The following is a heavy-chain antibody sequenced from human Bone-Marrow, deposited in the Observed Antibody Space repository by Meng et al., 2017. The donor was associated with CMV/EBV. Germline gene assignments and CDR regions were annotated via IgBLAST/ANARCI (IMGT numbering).Heavy chain of an antibody. V-gene: IGHV3-48*04. CDR3: ARVGRGSGYSSSWDY. CDR2: ISSSSSTI. D-gene: IGHD6-13*01. CDR1: GFTFSSYS. J-gene: IGHJ4*02. Sequence: GGSLRLSCSASGFTFSSYSMNWVRQASGKGLEWISYISSSSSTIYYADSVKGRFTISRDNAKNSLYLQMNSLRAEDTALYYCARVGRGSGYSSSWDYWGQGTLVTVSS.